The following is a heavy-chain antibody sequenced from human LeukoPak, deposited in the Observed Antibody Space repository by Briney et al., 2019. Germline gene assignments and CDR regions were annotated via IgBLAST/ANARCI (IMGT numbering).Heavy chain of an antibody. Sequence: SVKVSCKASGGTFSSYAISWVRQAPGQGLEWMGGIIPIFGTANYAQKFQGRVTITADESTSTAYMELSSLRSEDTAVYYCARGGYCSGGSCYLDYWGQGTLVTVSS. V-gene: IGHV1-69*13. J-gene: IGHJ4*02. CDR1: GGTFSSYA. CDR3: ARGGYCSGGSCYLDY. D-gene: IGHD2-15*01. CDR2: IIPIFGTA.